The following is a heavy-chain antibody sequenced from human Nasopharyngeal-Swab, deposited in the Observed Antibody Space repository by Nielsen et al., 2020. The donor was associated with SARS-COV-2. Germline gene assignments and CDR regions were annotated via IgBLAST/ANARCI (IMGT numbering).Heavy chain of an antibody. D-gene: IGHD3-10*01. CDR2: INTNTGNP. J-gene: IGHJ6*02. V-gene: IGHV7-4-1*02. Sequence: ASVKVSCKASGYTFTSYAMNWVRQAPGQGLEWMGWINTNTGNPTYAQGLTGRFVFSLDTSVSTAYLQISSLKAEDTAVYYCAREERGVTLEGGYYYYGMDVWGQGTTVTVSS. CDR1: GYTFTSYA. CDR3: AREERGVTLEGGYYYYGMDV.